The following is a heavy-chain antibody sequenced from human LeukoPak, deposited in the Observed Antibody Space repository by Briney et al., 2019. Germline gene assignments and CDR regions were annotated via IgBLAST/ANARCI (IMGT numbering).Heavy chain of an antibody. CDR3: ATHGYSELRYFDWSTNE. CDR2: ISYDGSNK. Sequence: GGSLRLSCAASGFTFSNYAIHWVRQAPGKGLEWVAVISYDGSNKYYAASVKGRFTISRDNAKKSLYLQMDSLRAEDTAVYYCATHGYSELRYFDWSTNEWGQGTLVTVSS. CDR1: GFTFSNYA. D-gene: IGHD3-9*01. V-gene: IGHV3-30-3*01. J-gene: IGHJ4*02.